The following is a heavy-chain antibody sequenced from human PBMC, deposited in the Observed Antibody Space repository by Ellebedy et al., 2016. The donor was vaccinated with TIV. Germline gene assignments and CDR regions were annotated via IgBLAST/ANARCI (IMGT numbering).Heavy chain of an antibody. J-gene: IGHJ4*02. CDR1: GFTFSSYS. D-gene: IGHD1-26*01. CDR3: ARVGIVGATGADY. V-gene: IGHV3-48*02. CDR2: ISSSSSTI. Sequence: GESLKISXAASGFTFSSYSMNWVRQAPGKGLEWVSYISSSSSTIYYADSVKGRFTISRDNAKNSLYLQMNSLRDEDTAVYYCARVGIVGATGADYWGQGTLVTVSS.